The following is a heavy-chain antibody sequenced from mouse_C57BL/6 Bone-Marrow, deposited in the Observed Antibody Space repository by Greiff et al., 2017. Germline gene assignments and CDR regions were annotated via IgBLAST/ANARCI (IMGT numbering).Heavy chain of an antibody. CDR3: VYSTWFAY. V-gene: IGHV14-2*01. CDR1: GFNIKDYY. J-gene: IGHJ3*01. D-gene: IGHD2-1*01. CDR2: IDPEEGET. Sequence: VQLKESGAELVKPGASVTLSCTASGFNIKDYYMHWVKQRTDHGLAWIGRIDPEEGETKYAPKFQGKATLTSDTSSHTAYLQRSSLTSEDAAVYYCVYSTWFAYWGQGTLGTVSS.